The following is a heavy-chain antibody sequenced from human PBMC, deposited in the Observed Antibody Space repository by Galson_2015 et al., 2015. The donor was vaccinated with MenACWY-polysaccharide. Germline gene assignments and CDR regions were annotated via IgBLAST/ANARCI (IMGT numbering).Heavy chain of an antibody. CDR3: ASTGDQDGYNLGFDF. CDR1: GFSLTGRGVA. V-gene: IGHV2-5*01. Sequence: PALVTPTQTLTLTCTFSGFSLTGRGVAVGWIRQPPGKALEWLAVIYWNDDKRYIPSLKRRLTVIKGTSRNQVVLTMTNVDPADTATYYCASTGDQDGYNLGFDFWGQGAQVTVSS. CDR2: IYWNDDK. D-gene: IGHD5-24*01. J-gene: IGHJ5*01.